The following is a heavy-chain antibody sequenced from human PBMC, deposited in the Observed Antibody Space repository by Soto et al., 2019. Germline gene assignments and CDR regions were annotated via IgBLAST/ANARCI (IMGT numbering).Heavy chain of an antibody. J-gene: IGHJ4*02. CDR3: VRGLRWRELDY. Sequence: ASVKVSCKTSGYTFTDYFIQWVRQAPGQGLEWMGWINPSSGGTQYVQRFQGRVTMTRDTPITTAYMELSGLRSDDTGVYYCVRGLRWRELDYWGQGTPVTVSS. CDR1: GYTFTDYF. D-gene: IGHD1-1*01. CDR2: INPSSGGT. V-gene: IGHV1-2*02.